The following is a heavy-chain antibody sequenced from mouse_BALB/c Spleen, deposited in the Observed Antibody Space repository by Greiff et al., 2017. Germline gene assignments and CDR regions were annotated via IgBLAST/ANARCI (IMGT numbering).Heavy chain of an antibody. Sequence: EVQGVESGGGLVKPGGSLKLSCAASGFTFSDYYMYWVRQTPEKRLEWVATISDGGSYTYYPDSVKGRFTISRDNAKNNLYLQMSSLKSEDTAMYYCARDHYYGSSYGWFAYWGQGTLVTVSA. CDR2: ISDGGSYT. CDR3: ARDHYYGSSYGWFAY. CDR1: GFTFSDYY. V-gene: IGHV5-4*02. J-gene: IGHJ3*01. D-gene: IGHD1-1*01.